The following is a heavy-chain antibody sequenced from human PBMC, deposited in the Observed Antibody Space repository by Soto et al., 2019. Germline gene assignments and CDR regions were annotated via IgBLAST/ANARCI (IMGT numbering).Heavy chain of an antibody. CDR1: GGSISSGGYY. CDR3: AGYSSSWSYNWFDP. Sequence: QVQLQESGPGLVKPSQTLSLTCTVSGGSISSGGYYWSWIRQHPGKGLEWIGYIYYSGSTYYNTSLKSRVTISVDTSKNQFSLKLSSVTAADTAVYYCAGYSSSWSYNWFDPWGQGTLVTVSS. CDR2: IYYSGST. J-gene: IGHJ5*02. D-gene: IGHD6-13*01. V-gene: IGHV4-31*03.